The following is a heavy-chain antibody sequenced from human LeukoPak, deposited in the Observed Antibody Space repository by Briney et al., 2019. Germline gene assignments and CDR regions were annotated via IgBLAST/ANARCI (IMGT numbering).Heavy chain of an antibody. D-gene: IGHD3-16*01. V-gene: IGHV1-18*01. CDR3: ARGADTGSYGSLGYFDY. CDR2: ISAYSGYT. CDR1: GYTFTSYG. Sequence: ASVKVSCKASGYTFTSYGISWVRQAPGQGLEWMGLISAYSGYTNFAQKLQGRVTMTTDTSTSTAYMELRSLRSDDTAVYFCARGADTGSYGSLGYFDYWGQGTLVTATS. J-gene: IGHJ4*02.